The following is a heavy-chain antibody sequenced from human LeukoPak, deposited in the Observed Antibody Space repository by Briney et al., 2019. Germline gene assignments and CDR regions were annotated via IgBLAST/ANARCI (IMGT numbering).Heavy chain of an antibody. CDR1: GGSISSYY. CDR3: ARSGRPAAPNYFDY. Sequence: SETLSLTCTVSGGSISSYYWSWIRQPPGKGLEWIGRIYTSGSTNYNPSLKSRVTMSVDTSKNQFSLKLSSVTAADTAVYYCARSGRPAAPNYFDYWGQGTLVTVSS. D-gene: IGHD2-2*01. J-gene: IGHJ4*02. CDR2: IYTSGST. V-gene: IGHV4-4*07.